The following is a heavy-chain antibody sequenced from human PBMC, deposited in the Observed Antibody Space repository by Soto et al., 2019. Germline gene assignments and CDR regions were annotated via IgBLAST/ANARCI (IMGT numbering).Heavy chain of an antibody. CDR1: GGSFSGYY. J-gene: IGHJ4*02. CDR3: ARYSFWPRRIAAARPTYFDY. Sequence: PSETLSLTCAVYGGSFSGYYWSWIRQPPGKGLEWIGEINHSGSTNYNPSLKSRVTISVDTSKNQFSLKLSSVTAADTAVYYCARYSFWPRRIAAARPTYFDYWGQGTLVTVSS. CDR2: INHSGST. V-gene: IGHV4-34*01. D-gene: IGHD6-13*01.